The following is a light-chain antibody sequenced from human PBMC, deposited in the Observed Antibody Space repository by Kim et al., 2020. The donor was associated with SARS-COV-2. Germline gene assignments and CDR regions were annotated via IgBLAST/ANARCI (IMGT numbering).Light chain of an antibody. CDR2: QDN. V-gene: IGLV3-1*01. CDR3: QAWDSTTGSYV. J-gene: IGLJ1*01. CDR1: ELWNKI. Sequence: PGQTASITWSGDELWNKIVSWYLQKPGQSPVLVIYQDNKRPSGIPERFSGSNSGNTATLTISGTQAMDEADYYCQAWDSTTGSYVFGTGTKVTVL.